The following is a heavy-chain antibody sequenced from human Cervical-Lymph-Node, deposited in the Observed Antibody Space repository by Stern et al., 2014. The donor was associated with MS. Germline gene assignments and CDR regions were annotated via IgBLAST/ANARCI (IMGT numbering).Heavy chain of an antibody. J-gene: IGHJ4*02. CDR3: ARQRYFDY. V-gene: IGHV5-51*01. CDR1: GYTFTSYW. Sequence: EDQLVESGPEVKRPGESLKIPCQASGYTFTSYWIGWVRQMPGKGLEWIAIIFPGGSDIRYSPSFQGQVTISADKSSSTAYLQWNNLKASDTAIYYCARQRYFDYWGQGTLVTVSS. CDR2: IFPGGSDI.